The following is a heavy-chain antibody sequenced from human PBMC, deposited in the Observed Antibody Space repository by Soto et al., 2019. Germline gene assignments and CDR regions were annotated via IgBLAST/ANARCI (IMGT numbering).Heavy chain of an antibody. D-gene: IGHD3-10*01. V-gene: IGHV4-39*01. Sequence: QLELQESGPRLVKPSETLSLTCTISGGLISSGSSYWGWIRQPPGKGLEGIGTIYYTGRTSYNPSLNSQVTISVDTSKNPFSLQLKSVTAADTAVYYCARLRGGPGDAFDNWGQGTLVTVSS. CDR3: ARLRGGPGDAFDN. CDR2: IYYTGRT. J-gene: IGHJ4*02. CDR1: GGLISSGSSY.